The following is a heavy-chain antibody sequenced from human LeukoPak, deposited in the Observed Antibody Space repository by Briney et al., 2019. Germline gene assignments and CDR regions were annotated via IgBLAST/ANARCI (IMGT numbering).Heavy chain of an antibody. CDR3: ARDAGNSGYGCDL. J-gene: IGHJ5*02. D-gene: IGHD5-12*01. Sequence: GGSLRLSCPASGFIFSQYSMNWVRQAPGRGLEWVSPIRSSSETFYADSVKGRFTISRDNARNSLYLQMNNLRGEDTAIYYCARDAGNSGYGCDLWGQGTLVTVSS. CDR1: GFIFSQYS. V-gene: IGHV3-48*01. CDR2: IRSSSET.